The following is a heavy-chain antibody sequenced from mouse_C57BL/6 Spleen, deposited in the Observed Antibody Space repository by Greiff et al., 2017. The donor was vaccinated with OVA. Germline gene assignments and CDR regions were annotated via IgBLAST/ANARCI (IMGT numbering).Heavy chain of an antibody. J-gene: IGHJ4*01. CDR1: GYTFTSYW. CDR3: ARYGSNPHYAMDY. V-gene: IGHV1-64*01. CDR2: IHPNSGST. D-gene: IGHD1-1*01. Sequence: VQLQQPGAELVKPGASVKLSCKASGYTFTSYWMHWVKQRPGQGLEWIGMIHPNSGSTNYNEKFKSKATLTVDKSYSTAYMQLSSLTSEDSAVYSCARYGSNPHYAMDYWGQGTSVTVSS.